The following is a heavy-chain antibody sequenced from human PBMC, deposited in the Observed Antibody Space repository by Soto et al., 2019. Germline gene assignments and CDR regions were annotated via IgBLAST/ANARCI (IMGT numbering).Heavy chain of an antibody. Sequence: GGSLRLSCAASGFTFTSYAMSWVRQAPGKGLEWVSLISGSGGSTYYADSVKGRFTISRDDSKNAVYLQMDSLRAEDTAVYYCAKQRGYSSGWYGAFDIWCQGTMVTVSS. V-gene: IGHV3-23*01. J-gene: IGHJ3*02. CDR2: ISGSGGST. CDR3: AKQRGYSSGWYGAFDI. D-gene: IGHD6-19*01. CDR1: GFTFTSYA.